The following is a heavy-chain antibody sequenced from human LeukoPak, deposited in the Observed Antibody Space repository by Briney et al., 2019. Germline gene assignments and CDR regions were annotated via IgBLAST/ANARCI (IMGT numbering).Heavy chain of an antibody. V-gene: IGHV4-30-4*01. D-gene: IGHD2-15*01. CDR2: IYYSGST. CDR3: ARDFSHGSGTPGVWFDP. Sequence: SETLSLTCSVSGDSISIGDYRWSWIRQSPGKGLEWIGYIYYSGSTYYNPSLKSRVTISVDTSKNQFSLKLSSVTAADTAVYYCARDFSHGSGTPGVWFDPWGQGTLVTVSS. J-gene: IGHJ5*02. CDR1: GDSISIGDYR.